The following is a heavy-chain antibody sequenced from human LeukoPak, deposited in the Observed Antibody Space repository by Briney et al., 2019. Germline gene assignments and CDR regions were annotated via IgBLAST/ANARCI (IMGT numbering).Heavy chain of an antibody. CDR1: GFTFSSYS. D-gene: IGHD3-3*01. CDR2: ISSSSSTI. J-gene: IGHJ4*02. Sequence: GGSLRLSCAASGFTFSSYSMNWVRQAPGKGLGWVSYISSSSSTIYYADSVKGRFTISRDNAKNSLYLQMNSLRAEDTAVYYCARDHYDFWSGYYIFDYWGQGTLVTVSS. CDR3: ARDHYDFWSGYYIFDY. V-gene: IGHV3-48*01.